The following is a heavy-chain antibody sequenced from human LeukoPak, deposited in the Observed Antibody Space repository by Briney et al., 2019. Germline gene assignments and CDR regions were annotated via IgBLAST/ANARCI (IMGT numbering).Heavy chain of an antibody. D-gene: IGHD3-10*01. J-gene: IGHJ3*02. CDR3: ARDWVAGVPFDAFDI. CDR2: IKEDGSEK. CDR1: GCTLSSYW. V-gene: IGHV3-7*03. Sequence: PGGSLRLSCAASGCTLSSYWMSWVRQAPGKGLEWVANIKEDGSEKYYVDSVKGRFTISRDNAQNSVYLHMNSLTAEDTALYDCARDWVAGVPFDAFDIWGQGTMVSVSS.